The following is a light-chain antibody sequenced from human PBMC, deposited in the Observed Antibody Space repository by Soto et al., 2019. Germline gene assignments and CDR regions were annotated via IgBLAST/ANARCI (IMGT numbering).Light chain of an antibody. CDR2: EDT. V-gene: IGLV2-23*01. CDR3: CSYAGGSTYV. Sequence: QSALTQPASVSGSPGQSITISCTGTSSDVGSYNLVSWYQQHPGKAPKLMIYEDTKRPSGISNRFSGSKSGNTASLTISGLQAEDEADYYCCSYAGGSTYVFGTGTKVTVL. CDR1: SSDVGSYNL. J-gene: IGLJ1*01.